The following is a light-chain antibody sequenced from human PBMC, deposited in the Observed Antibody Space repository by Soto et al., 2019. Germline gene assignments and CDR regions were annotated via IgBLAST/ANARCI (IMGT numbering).Light chain of an antibody. Sequence: DIVMTQSPDSLAVSLGERATINCKSSQSVLYSNNKNYVAWYQQKPGQPPKLLIYWASTRESGVTDRFSGSGSGTDFNLTISSLQAEDVAVYYCQQYYDAPQNFGQETKVEIK. CDR3: QQYYDAPQN. CDR2: WAS. CDR1: QSVLYSNNKNY. J-gene: IGKJ1*01. V-gene: IGKV4-1*01.